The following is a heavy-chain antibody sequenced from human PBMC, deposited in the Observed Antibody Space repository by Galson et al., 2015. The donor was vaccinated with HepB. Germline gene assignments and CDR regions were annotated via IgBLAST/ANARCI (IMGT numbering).Heavy chain of an antibody. J-gene: IGHJ4*02. Sequence: SLRLSCAASGFTFSGSAIHWVRQASGKGPEWVGRIRSKASNYATSYVPSLKGRFTISRDDSKNMAYLHMESLKTEDTAVYYCIRLGDFPGYSSRWGQGTLVTVSS. CDR1: GFTFSGSA. D-gene: IGHD5-12*01. CDR3: IRLGDFPGYSSR. CDR2: IRSKASNYAT. V-gene: IGHV3-73*01.